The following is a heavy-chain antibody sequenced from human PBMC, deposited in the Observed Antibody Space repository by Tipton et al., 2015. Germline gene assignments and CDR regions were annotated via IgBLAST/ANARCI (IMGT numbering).Heavy chain of an antibody. CDR3: AKDDVRDGYNTFDS. J-gene: IGHJ4*02. CDR2: ISSDGRET. V-gene: IGHV3-74*01. D-gene: IGHD5-24*01. CDR1: GFTFRDSW. Sequence: SLRLSCAASGFTFRDSWMHWVRQDAVKGLVWVSRISSDGRETRYADSVKGRFTISRDNSKNTLYLQMNTLRAEDTAIYYCAKDDVRDGYNTFDSWGQGTLVTVSS.